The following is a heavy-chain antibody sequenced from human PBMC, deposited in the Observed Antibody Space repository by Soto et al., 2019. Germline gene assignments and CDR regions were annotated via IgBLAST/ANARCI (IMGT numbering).Heavy chain of an antibody. CDR1: GFTFSSYG. CDR2: ISYDGSNK. Sequence: GGSLRLSCAASGFTFSSYGMHWVRQAPGKGLEWVAVISYDGSNKYYADSVKGRFTISRDNSKNTLYLQMNSLRAEDTAVYYCAKDRLTLIVGATFCDYWGQGTLVTVSS. CDR3: AKDRLTLIVGATFCDY. D-gene: IGHD1-26*01. J-gene: IGHJ4*02. V-gene: IGHV3-30*18.